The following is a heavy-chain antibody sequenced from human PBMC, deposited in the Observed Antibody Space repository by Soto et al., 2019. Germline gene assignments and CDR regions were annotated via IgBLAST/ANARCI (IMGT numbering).Heavy chain of an antibody. CDR3: ARRTTGSGWYPMFDT. CDR1: GASMTSSHW. V-gene: IGHV4-4*02. Sequence: SETLSLTCAVSGASMTSSHWWSWVRQPPGKGLEWIGEIYHTGSANYKPSLESRVTISVDKSKNRFSLILTSVTAADTATYYCARRTTGSGWYPMFDTWGQGALVTVSS. J-gene: IGHJ5*02. CDR2: IYHTGSA. D-gene: IGHD6-19*01.